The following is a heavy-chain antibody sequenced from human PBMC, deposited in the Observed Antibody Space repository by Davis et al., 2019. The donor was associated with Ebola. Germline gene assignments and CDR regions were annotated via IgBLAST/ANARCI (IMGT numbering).Heavy chain of an antibody. V-gene: IGHV5-51*01. Sequence: GGSLRLSCKGSGYSFTSYWIGWVRQMPGKGLEWMGIIYPGDSDTRYSPSFQGQVTISVDKSISTAYLQWSSLKASDTAMYYCARAGTGYYYYYGMDVWGQGTTVTVSS. D-gene: IGHD1-1*01. CDR1: GYSFTSYW. CDR3: ARAGTGYYYYYGMDV. J-gene: IGHJ6*02. CDR2: IYPGDSDT.